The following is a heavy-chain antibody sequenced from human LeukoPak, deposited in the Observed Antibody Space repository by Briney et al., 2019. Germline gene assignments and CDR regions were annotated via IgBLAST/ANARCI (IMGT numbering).Heavy chain of an antibody. CDR3: ARGDYLGSGLGD. CDR2: IYYTGST. D-gene: IGHD3-10*01. CDR1: GGSISIYY. Sequence: PSETLSLTCTVSGGSISIYYWGWIRQPPGKGLEWIGYIYYTGSTNCNPSLRSRVTISVDSSKNQFSLKVNSVTAADTAVYYCARGDYLGSGLGDWGQGTLVTVSS. J-gene: IGHJ4*02. V-gene: IGHV4-59*01.